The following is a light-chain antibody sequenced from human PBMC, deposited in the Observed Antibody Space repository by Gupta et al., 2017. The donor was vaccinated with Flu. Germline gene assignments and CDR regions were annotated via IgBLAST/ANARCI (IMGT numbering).Light chain of an antibody. J-gene: IGKJ2*01. CDR2: AAS. CDR3: QQANCFPYT. CDR1: QGSSSW. Sequence: PSSLAASVGDSVTISCRASQGSSSWLAWYQQQPGTAPKLLFYAASSLQSVVPSLCSGSGSGTDFTLTISSLQPEYSASYYCQQANCFPYTFGQGTKLEIK. V-gene: IGKV1-12*01.